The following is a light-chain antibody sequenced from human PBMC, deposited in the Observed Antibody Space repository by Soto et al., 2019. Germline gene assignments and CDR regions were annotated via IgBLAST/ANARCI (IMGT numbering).Light chain of an antibody. Sequence: HSALTQPASVSGSPGQSITISCTGTSSDVGAYNSVCWHQQHPGKAPKLMIYEVSKRPSGVSDRFSASKSGNTASLTISGLQADDEADYYCSSFTRSDTWVFGGGTKVTVL. CDR1: SSDVGAYNS. CDR3: SSFTRSDTWV. CDR2: EVS. J-gene: IGLJ3*02. V-gene: IGLV2-14*01.